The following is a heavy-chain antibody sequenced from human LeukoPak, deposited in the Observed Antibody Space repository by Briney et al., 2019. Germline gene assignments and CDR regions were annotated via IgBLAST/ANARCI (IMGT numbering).Heavy chain of an antibody. J-gene: IGHJ4*02. CDR1: GGSISSYY. V-gene: IGHV4-59*01. Sequence: SETLSLTCTVSGGSISSYYWSWIRQPPGKGLEWIVFIYYSGSTSYNPSLNSRVTISLDTSKNQFSLKLTSVTAADTAVYYCARSRSGTYGNFDYWGQGTLVTVSS. D-gene: IGHD1-26*01. CDR3: ARSRSGTYGNFDY. CDR2: IYYSGST.